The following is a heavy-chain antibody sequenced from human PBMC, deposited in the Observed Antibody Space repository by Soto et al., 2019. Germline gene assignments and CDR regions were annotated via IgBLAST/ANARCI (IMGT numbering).Heavy chain of an antibody. J-gene: IGHJ6*02. D-gene: IGHD6-19*01. CDR3: AKDSYKDFSSGWYKEPYYYYGMDV. V-gene: IGHV3-30*18. CDR2: ISYDGSNK. Sequence: PGGSLRLSCAASGFTFSSYGMHWVRQAPGKGLEWVAVISYDGSNKYYADSVKGRFTISRDNSKNTLYLQMNSLRAEDTAVYYCAKDSYKDFSSGWYKEPYYYYGMDVWGQGTTVTVSS. CDR1: GFTFSSYG.